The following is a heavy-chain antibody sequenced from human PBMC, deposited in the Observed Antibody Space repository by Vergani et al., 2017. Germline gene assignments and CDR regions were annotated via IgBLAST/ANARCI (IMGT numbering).Heavy chain of an antibody. V-gene: IGHV3-30*18. CDR1: GFTFSNYG. Sequence: QVQLVESGGGVVQPGRSLRLSCAASGFTFSNYGMHWVRQAPGKGLEWVAVISYDGSNKYYADSVKGRFTISRDNSKNTLYLQMNSLRAEDTAVYYCAKSESGSGYWGQGTLVTVSS. J-gene: IGHJ4*02. CDR2: ISYDGSNK. D-gene: IGHD3-10*01. CDR3: AKSESGSGY.